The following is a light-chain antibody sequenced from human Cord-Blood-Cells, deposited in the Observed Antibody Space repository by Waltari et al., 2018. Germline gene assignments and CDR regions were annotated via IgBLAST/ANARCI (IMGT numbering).Light chain of an antibody. CDR3: CSYAGSYPVV. CDR1: RSDVGGYNY. CDR2: DVS. Sequence: HSALTQPRSVSGSPGQSVPISCTGTRSDVGGYNYVSWYQQHPGKAPKLMIYDVSKRPSGVPDRFSGSKSGNTASLTISGLQAEDEADYYCCSYAGSYPVVFGGGTKLTVL. V-gene: IGLV2-11*01. J-gene: IGLJ2*01.